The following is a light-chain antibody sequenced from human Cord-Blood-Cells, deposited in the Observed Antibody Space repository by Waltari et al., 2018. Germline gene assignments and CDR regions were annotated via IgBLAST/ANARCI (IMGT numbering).Light chain of an antibody. Sequence: DIRMTQSPSSLSASAGDRVTITCRASQSISSCLAWYQQKPGKAPKLLIYQASSLQSGVPSRFSGSGSGTEFTLTISCLQPDDFATYYCQQYYSYSCTFGQGTKLEIK. CDR1: QSISSC. V-gene: IGKV1-5*03. CDR3: QQYYSYSCT. J-gene: IGKJ2*02. CDR2: QAS.